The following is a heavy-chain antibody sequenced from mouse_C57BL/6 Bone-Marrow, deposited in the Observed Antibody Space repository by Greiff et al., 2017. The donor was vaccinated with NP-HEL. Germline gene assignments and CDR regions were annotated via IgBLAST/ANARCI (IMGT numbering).Heavy chain of an antibody. Sequence: EVQLVESGPGLVKPSQSLSLTCSVTGYSITSGYYWNWIRQFPGNKLEWMGYISYDGSNNYNPSLKNRISITRDTSKNQFFLKLNSVTTEDTATYYCAREDYGSSYVGYFDYWGQGTTLTVSS. CDR1: GYSITSGYY. CDR3: AREDYGSSYVGYFDY. CDR2: ISYDGSN. V-gene: IGHV3-6*01. D-gene: IGHD1-1*01. J-gene: IGHJ2*01.